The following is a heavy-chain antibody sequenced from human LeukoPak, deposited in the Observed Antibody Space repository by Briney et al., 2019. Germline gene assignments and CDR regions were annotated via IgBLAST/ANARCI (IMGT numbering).Heavy chain of an antibody. Sequence: HPGRSLRLSCAASGFISDDYAMHWVRQAPGKGLEWVSGISWNSGSIDYADSVKGRFTISRDNAKNSLYLQMNSLRAEDMAVYYCAKGDQGYCSSTSCYMDNWGQGTLVTVSS. D-gene: IGHD2-2*02. V-gene: IGHV3-9*02. CDR3: AKGDQGYCSSTSCYMDN. CDR2: ISWNSGSI. J-gene: IGHJ4*02. CDR1: GFISDDYA.